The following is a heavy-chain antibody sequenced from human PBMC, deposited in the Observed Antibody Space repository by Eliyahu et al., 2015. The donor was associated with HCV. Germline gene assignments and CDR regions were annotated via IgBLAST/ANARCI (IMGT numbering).Heavy chain of an antibody. CDR1: GYXFTSYW. D-gene: IGHD4-17*01. CDR2: IYPGDSDT. J-gene: IGHJ3*02. CDR3: ARSFYGDYVLSAFDI. Sequence: EVQLVQSGAEVKKPGESLKISCKGSGYXFTSYWIGWVRQMPGKGLEWMGIIYPGDSDTRYSPSFQGQVTISADKSISTAYLQWSSLKASDTAMYYCARSFYGDYVLSAFDIWGQGTMVTVSS. V-gene: IGHV5-51*03.